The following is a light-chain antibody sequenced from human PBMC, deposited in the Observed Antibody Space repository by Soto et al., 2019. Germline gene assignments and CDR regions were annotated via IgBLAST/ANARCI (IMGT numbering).Light chain of an antibody. CDR1: SSSIGTYT. Sequence: QSVLTQPPSASGTPGQRVTISCSGSSSSIGTYTVNWYQQLPGMAPKLLIYGHNQRPSGVPDRFSGSKSGTSASLAISGLQSXXXAXXYCAAXDDSLNGRVFGGGTKLTVL. J-gene: IGLJ3*02. V-gene: IGLV1-44*01. CDR3: AAXDDSLNGRV. CDR2: GHN.